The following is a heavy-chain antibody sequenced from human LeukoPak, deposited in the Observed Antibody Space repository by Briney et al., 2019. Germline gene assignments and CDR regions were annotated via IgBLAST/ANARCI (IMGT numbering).Heavy chain of an antibody. CDR2: IGGYSLTV. J-gene: IGHJ6*03. Sequence: PGGSLRLSCAASGFTFSSYVMSWVRQAPGKGLEWVSAIGGYSLTVYNAQSLKGRFTVSRDNSKNTLYLQVTDLRVDDTAVYYCAKGQMVRGVTRSYYMDAWGKGTRVTVSS. CDR3: AKGQMVRGVTRSYYMDA. V-gene: IGHV3-23*01. CDR1: GFTFSSYV. D-gene: IGHD3-10*01.